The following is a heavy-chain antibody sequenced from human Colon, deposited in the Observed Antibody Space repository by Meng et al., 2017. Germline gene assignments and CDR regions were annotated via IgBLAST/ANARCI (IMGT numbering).Heavy chain of an antibody. CDR3: ARYRPAAGTYYFDY. CDR1: GYTFINYG. Sequence: ASVKVSCKAAGYTFINYGITWVRQAPGQGLEWMGWISGCSGVTNYAQDLQDRVTITTDASTTTAYLELRSLRSDDTAVYYRARYRPAAGTYYFDYWGQGTLVTVSS. D-gene: IGHD6-13*01. CDR2: ISGCSGVT. J-gene: IGHJ4*02. V-gene: IGHV1-18*01.